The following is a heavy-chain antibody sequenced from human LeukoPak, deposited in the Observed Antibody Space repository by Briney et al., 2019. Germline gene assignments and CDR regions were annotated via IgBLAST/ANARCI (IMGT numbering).Heavy chain of an antibody. D-gene: IGHD3-16*01. CDR2: VAADGGAK. CDR1: GLTFSWHG. V-gene: IGHV3-30*18. Sequence: GGSLRLSCVASGLTFSWHGMHWVRQAPGKGPEWVAVVAADGGAKFYADSVRGRFTISRDNSRNTVFLQVNSLTTDDTAVYYCAKEAVWGSWYFDYWGQGALVTVSS. CDR3: AKEAVWGSWYFDY. J-gene: IGHJ4*02.